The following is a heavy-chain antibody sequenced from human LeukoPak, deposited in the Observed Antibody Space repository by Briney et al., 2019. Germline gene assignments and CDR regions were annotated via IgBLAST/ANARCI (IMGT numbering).Heavy chain of an antibody. CDR1: GFTFSSYG. D-gene: IGHD4-17*01. V-gene: IGHV3-30*18. CDR2: ISYDGSNK. J-gene: IGHJ4*02. Sequence: PGRSLRLSCAASGFTFSSYGMHWVRQAPGKGLEWVAVISYDGSNKYYADSVKGRFTISRDNSKNTLYLQMNSLRAEDTAVYYCAKGGRDYGDYVDYWGQGTLVTVSS. CDR3: AKGGRDYGDYVDY.